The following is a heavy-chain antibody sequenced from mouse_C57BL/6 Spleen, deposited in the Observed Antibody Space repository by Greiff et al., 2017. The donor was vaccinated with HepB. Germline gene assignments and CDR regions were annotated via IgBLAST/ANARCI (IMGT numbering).Heavy chain of an antibody. J-gene: IGHJ2*01. D-gene: IGHD1-1*01. CDR2: IHPNSGST. V-gene: IGHV1-64*01. CDR1: GYTFTSYW. Sequence: QVQLQQSGAELVKPGASVKLSCKASGYTFTSYWMHWVKQRPGQGLEWIGMIHPNSGSTNYNEKFKSKATLTVDKSSSTAYMQLSSLTSEDSAVYYCVYYYGSIGFDYWGQGTTLTVSS. CDR3: VYYYGSIGFDY.